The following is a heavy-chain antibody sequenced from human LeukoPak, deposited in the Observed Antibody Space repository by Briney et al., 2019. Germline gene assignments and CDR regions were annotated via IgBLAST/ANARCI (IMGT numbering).Heavy chain of an antibody. V-gene: IGHV1-69*13. J-gene: IGHJ4*02. D-gene: IGHD2-2*01. Sequence: SVTVSCKASGGTFSSYAISWVRQAPGQGVECMGGIIPIFGTANYAKKFQGRVTITADESTSTAYMELSSLRSEDTAVYYCAAGPGYCSSTGCYVRDYWGQGTLVTVSS. CDR2: IIPIFGTA. CDR1: GGTFSSYA. CDR3: AAGPGYCSSTGCYVRDY.